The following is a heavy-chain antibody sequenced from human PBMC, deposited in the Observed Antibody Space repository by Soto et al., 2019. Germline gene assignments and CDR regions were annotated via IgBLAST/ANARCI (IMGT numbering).Heavy chain of an antibody. J-gene: IGHJ4*02. CDR1: EFPCNCYA. Sequence: GGSLIVSCGAAEFPCNCYAMHSVRKTPGKGLEWVSSITWNSDSIDYADSVKGRFTISRDNSKNTLYLQMNSLRAEDTAVYYCAKPDGGEMATSVYWGQGTLVTVSS. D-gene: IGHD5-12*01. V-gene: IGHV3-9*01. CDR3: AKPDGGEMATSVY. CDR2: ITWNSDSI.